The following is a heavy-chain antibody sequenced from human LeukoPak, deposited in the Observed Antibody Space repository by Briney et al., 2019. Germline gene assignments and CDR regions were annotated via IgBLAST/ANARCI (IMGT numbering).Heavy chain of an antibody. CDR1: GFTFSSYA. CDR3: AKVSDYSYGQFDY. V-gene: IGHV3-23*01. D-gene: IGHD5-18*01. J-gene: IGHJ4*02. Sequence: PGGSLRLSCAASGFTFSSYAMSWVRQAPGKGLEWVSAISGSGGSTYYADSVKGRFTISRAHSKNTLYLQMNSLRAGDTAVYYCAKVSDYSYGQFDYWGQGTLVTVSS. CDR2: ISGSGGST.